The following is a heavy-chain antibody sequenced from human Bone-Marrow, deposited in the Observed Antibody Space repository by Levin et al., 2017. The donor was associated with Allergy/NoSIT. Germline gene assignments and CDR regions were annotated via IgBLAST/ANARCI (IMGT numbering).Heavy chain of an antibody. D-gene: IGHD6-13*01. V-gene: IGHV1-69*04. Sequence: ASVKVSCKASGGTFSSYTISWVRQAPGQGLEWMGRIIPILGIANYAQKFQGRVTITADKSTSTAYMELSSLRSEDTAVYYCARDVNSSSSRHDAFDIWGQGTMVTVSS. CDR2: IIPILGIA. J-gene: IGHJ3*02. CDR1: GGTFSSYT. CDR3: ARDVNSSSSRHDAFDI.